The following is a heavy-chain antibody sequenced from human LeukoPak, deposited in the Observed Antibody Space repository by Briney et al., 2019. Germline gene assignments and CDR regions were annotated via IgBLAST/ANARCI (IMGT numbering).Heavy chain of an antibody. D-gene: IGHD3-3*01. CDR2: FDPEDGET. CDR3: ATHITIFGVVIRYFDY. J-gene: IGHJ4*02. CDR1: GYTFTSYG. Sequence: ASVKVSCKASGYTFTSYGISWVRQAPGRGLEWMGGFDPEDGETIYAQKFQGRVTMTEDTSTDTAYMELSSLRSEDTAVYYCATHITIFGVVIRYFDYWGQGTLVTVSS. V-gene: IGHV1-24*01.